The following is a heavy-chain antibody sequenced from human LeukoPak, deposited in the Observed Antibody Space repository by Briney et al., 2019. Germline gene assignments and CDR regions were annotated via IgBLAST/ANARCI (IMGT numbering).Heavy chain of an antibody. Sequence: GGSLRLSCAASGFTFSNAWMSWVRQAPGKGLEWVGRIKSKTDGGTTDYAAPVKGRFTISRDDSKTIAYLDMNGLKTEDTAVYHCTVQVIPSDKWFDPWGQGTPVTVSS. V-gene: IGHV3-15*01. CDR2: IKSKTDGGTT. CDR3: TVQVIPSDKWFDP. J-gene: IGHJ5*02. CDR1: GFTFSNAW. D-gene: IGHD2-8*02.